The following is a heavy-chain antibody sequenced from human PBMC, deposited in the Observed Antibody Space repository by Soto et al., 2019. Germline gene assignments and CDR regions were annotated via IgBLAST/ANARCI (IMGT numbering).Heavy chain of an antibody. J-gene: IGHJ4*02. CDR1: GYTVTGYY. CDR2: INPSGGST. CDR3: ARVYGYSSGWPRGFDY. V-gene: IGHV1-46*03. Sequence: ASVKVSSKACGYTVTGYYMHGAGHAPGQGLEWMGIINPSGGSTSYAQKFQGRVTMTRDTSTSTVYMELSSLRSEDTAVYYCARVYGYSSGWPRGFDYWGQGTLVTVSS. D-gene: IGHD6-19*01.